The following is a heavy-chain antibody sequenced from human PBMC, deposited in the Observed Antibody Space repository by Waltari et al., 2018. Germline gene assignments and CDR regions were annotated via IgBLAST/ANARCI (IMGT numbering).Heavy chain of an antibody. CDR1: GITFSDHY. CDR3: ARYYGGNSVRAFDI. V-gene: IGHV3-72*01. CDR2: SRSKTYSFST. J-gene: IGHJ3*02. Sequence: EVQLVESGGGLVQPGGSLRLSCAVSGITFSDHYMDWVRQAPGKGLEWVGRSRSKTYSFSTEYAASVKGRFTISRDDTRNALYLQMNSLKTEDTAVYYCARYYGGNSVRAFDIWGQGTMVTVSS. D-gene: IGHD4-17*01.